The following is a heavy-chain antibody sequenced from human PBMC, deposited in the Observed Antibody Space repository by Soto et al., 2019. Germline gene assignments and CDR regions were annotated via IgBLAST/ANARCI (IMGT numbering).Heavy chain of an antibody. V-gene: IGHV1-2*04. CDR2: INPNSGGT. CDR1: GYTFTGYY. CDR3: ARGANNWNVGRKNWFDP. J-gene: IGHJ5*02. Sequence: QVQLVQSGAEVKKPGASVKVSCKASGYTFTGYYMHWVRQAPGQGLEWMGWINPNSGGTNHAQKYQGCVTMTRDTSSSTAYMELSRLRADDTAVYYCARGANNWNVGRKNWFDPWGQGTLVTVSS. D-gene: IGHD1-1*01.